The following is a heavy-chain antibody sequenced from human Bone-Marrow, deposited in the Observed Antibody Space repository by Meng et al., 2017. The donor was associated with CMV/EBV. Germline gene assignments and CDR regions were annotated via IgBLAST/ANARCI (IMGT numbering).Heavy chain of an antibody. CDR2: ISGSGGST. D-gene: IGHD1-26*01. V-gene: IGHV3-23*01. CDR1: GFTFSSYA. J-gene: IGHJ4*02. Sequence: GESLKISCAASGFTFSSYAMSWVRQAPGKGLEWVSAISGSGGSTYYADSVKGRFTISRDKSKNTLYLQMNSLRAEDTAVYYCAKGGAPWELLAFDYWGQGTLVTVSS. CDR3: AKGGAPWELLAFDY.